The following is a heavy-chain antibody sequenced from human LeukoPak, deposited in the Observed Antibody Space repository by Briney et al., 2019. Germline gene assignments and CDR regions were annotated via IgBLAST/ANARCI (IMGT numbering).Heavy chain of an antibody. J-gene: IGHJ3*02. Sequence: SVKVSCKASGGTFSSYAISWVRQAPGQGLEWMGGIIPIFGTANYAQKFQGRVTITADESTSTAYMELSSLRSEDTAVYYCARDGDYVWGSYRSPSSSAFDIWGQGTMVTVSS. CDR3: ARDGDYVWGSYRSPSSSAFDI. CDR2: IIPIFGTA. V-gene: IGHV1-69*13. D-gene: IGHD3-16*02. CDR1: GGTFSSYA.